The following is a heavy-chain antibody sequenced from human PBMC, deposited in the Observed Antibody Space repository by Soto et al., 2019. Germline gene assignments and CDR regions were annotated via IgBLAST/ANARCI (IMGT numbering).Heavy chain of an antibody. D-gene: IGHD6-19*01. CDR2: LWRDGSKV. J-gene: IGHJ4*02. CDR1: GLTFRSYG. Sequence: PGGSLRLSCVASGLTFRSYGMHWVRQAPGKGLEWVAVLWRDGSKVYYADSVKGRFTISRDNSKNTLYLEMNSLRVEDTAVYYCARDGTGWTGGDHWGQGTLVTVSS. V-gene: IGHV3-33*08. CDR3: ARDGTGWTGGDH.